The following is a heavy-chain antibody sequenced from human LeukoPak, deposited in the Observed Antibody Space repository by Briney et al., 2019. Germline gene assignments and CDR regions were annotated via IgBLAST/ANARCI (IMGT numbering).Heavy chain of an antibody. CDR3: ARVANGYIYYYYYMDV. J-gene: IGHJ6*03. Sequence: ASVKVSCRASGYTFTSYAISWVRQAPGQGLEWMGRIIPIFGTANYAQKFQGRVTITTDESTSTAYMELSSLRSEDTAVYYCARVANGYIYYYYYMDVWGKGTTVTVSS. V-gene: IGHV1-69*05. CDR1: GYTFTSYA. CDR2: IIPIFGTA. D-gene: IGHD6-13*01.